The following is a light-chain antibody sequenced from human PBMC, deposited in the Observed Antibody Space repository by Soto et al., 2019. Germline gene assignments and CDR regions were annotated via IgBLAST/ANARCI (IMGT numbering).Light chain of an antibody. J-gene: IGLJ1*01. CDR1: SSKIGAGYD. Sequence: QSALTDPLSLSVALGQMVAPSYNGSSSKIGAGYDVHWYQQLPGAAPKLLIYDTTNRPSGVPDRFSGSKSGTSASLAITGLQAEDEADYYCQSYDTTQSGYVFGTGTKVTVL. V-gene: IGLV1-40*01. CDR3: QSYDTTQSGYV. CDR2: DTT.